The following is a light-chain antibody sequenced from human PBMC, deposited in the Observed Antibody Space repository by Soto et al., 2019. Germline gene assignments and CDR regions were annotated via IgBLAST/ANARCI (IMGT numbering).Light chain of an antibody. J-gene: IGLJ3*02. CDR1: RSNIGRNF. Sequence: QSVLTQSPSASGTPGQRVTISCSGSRSNIGRNFAYWYQHVPGTAPRLLIQRNNERPSGVPDRFSGSKSGTSVSLAISGPGSKDEAPFYGAAWDDPLEARVFGGGTKVPAL. CDR3: AAWDDPLEARV. CDR2: RNN. V-gene: IGLV1-47*01.